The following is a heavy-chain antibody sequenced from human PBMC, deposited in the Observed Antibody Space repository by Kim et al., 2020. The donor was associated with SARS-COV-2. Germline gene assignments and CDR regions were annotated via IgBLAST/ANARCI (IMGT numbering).Heavy chain of an antibody. CDR3: ASGNYDFWSKQRAFDI. CDR2: IIPIFGTA. CDR1: GGTFSSYA. V-gene: IGHV1-69*13. J-gene: IGHJ3*02. Sequence: SVKVSCKASGGTFSSYAISWVRQAPGQGLEWMGGIIPIFGTANYAQKFQGRVTITADEFTSTAYMELSSLRSEDTAVYYCASGNYDFWSKQRAFDIWGQGTMVTVFS. D-gene: IGHD3-3*01.